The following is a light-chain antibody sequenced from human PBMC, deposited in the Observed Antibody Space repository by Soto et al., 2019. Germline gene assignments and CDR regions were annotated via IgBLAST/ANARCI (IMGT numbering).Light chain of an antibody. V-gene: IGKV1-33*01. CDR2: DAS. J-gene: IGKJ3*01. CDR3: QQYDTFPPT. CDR1: QDISNY. Sequence: DIPMTQSPSSLSASVGDRVTITCQASQDISNYLNWYQQKPGKAPKLLMSDASILETGVPSRYSGSGSGTDFTFAISGLQPEEIATYNCQQYDTFPPTFGPGTKVDLK.